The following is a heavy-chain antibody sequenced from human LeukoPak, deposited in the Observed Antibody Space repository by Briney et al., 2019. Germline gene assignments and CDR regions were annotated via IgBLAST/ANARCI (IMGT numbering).Heavy chain of an antibody. V-gene: IGHV1-69*04. D-gene: IGHD5-18*01. Sequence: SVKVSCKASGGTFSSYAISWVRPAPGQGLEWMGRIIPILGIANYAQKFQGRVTITADKSTSTAYMELSSLRSEDTAVYYCASYTAMANYYFDYWGQGTLVTVSS. CDR3: ASYTAMANYYFDY. J-gene: IGHJ4*02. CDR2: IIPILGIA. CDR1: GGTFSSYA.